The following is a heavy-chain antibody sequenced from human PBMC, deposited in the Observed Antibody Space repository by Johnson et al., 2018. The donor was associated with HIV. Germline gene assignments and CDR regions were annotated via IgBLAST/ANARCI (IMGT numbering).Heavy chain of an antibody. D-gene: IGHD1-26*01. Sequence: VQLVESGGGLVQPGGSLRLSCAASGFTFGSYWMSWVRQAPGKGLEWVANIKRDGSEKYYVDSVKGRFTISRDNAKNTLYLQMNSLRAEDTAVYYCAKESAQEGELHDTGAFDIWGQGTMVTVSS. CDR1: GFTFGSYW. J-gene: IGHJ3*02. V-gene: IGHV3-7*04. CDR3: AKESAQEGELHDTGAFDI. CDR2: IKRDGSEK.